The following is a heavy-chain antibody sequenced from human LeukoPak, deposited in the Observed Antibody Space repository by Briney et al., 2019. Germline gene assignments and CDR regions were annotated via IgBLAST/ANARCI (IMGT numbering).Heavy chain of an antibody. V-gene: IGHV1-2*02. CDR1: GYTFTGYY. D-gene: IGHD3-3*01. CDR3: ARDTARITIFGVAKYMDV. CDR2: IKPNSGGT. Sequence: GASVKVSCKASGYTFTGYYMHWVRQAPGQGLEWMGWIKPNSGGTNYAQKFRGRVTLTRDTSISTAYMELSRLRSDDTAVYYCARDTARITIFGVAKYMDVWGKGTTVTVSS. J-gene: IGHJ6*03.